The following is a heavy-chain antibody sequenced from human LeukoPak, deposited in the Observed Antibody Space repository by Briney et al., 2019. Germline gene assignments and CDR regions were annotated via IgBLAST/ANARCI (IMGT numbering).Heavy chain of an antibody. Sequence: PGGSLRLSCATSGFTFSSYAMSWVRQAPGKGLEWVSGIGASGGSTYYADSVKGRFTISRDHSKNTLYLQMNSLRTEDTAVYYCAKAEGYDILTGLDYWGQGTLVTVSS. J-gene: IGHJ4*02. V-gene: IGHV3-23*01. CDR3: AKAEGYDILTGLDY. D-gene: IGHD3-9*01. CDR2: IGASGGST. CDR1: GFTFSSYA.